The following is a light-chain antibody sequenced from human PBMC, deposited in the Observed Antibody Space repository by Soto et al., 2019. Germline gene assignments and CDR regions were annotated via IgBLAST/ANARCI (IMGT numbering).Light chain of an antibody. V-gene: IGKV3-20*01. CDR2: GAS. CDR1: QSVSSNF. Sequence: EIVLTQSPGTLSLSPGERATLSCRASQSVSSNFLAWYQQRPGQAPRLLIYGASSRATGIPDRFSGSGSGTEFTLTISRLEPEDFAVYYCQQYGSSPYTFGQGTKVEIK. CDR3: QQYGSSPYT. J-gene: IGKJ2*01.